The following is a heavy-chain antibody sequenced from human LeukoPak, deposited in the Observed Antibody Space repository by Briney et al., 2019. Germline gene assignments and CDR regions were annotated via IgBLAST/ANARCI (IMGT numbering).Heavy chain of an antibody. Sequence: SQTLSLTCTVSGGSISSGSYYWSWIRQPAGKGLEWIGRIYTSGSTNYNPPLKSRVTISVDTSKNHFSLRLSSVTAADTAVYYCARKSTSWYAPFDSWGQGTLVTVSS. CDR3: ARKSTSWYAPFDS. J-gene: IGHJ4*02. CDR2: IYTSGST. CDR1: GGSISSGSYY. V-gene: IGHV4-61*02. D-gene: IGHD2-2*01.